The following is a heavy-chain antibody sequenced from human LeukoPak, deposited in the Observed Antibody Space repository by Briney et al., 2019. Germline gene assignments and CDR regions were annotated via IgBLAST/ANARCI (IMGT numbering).Heavy chain of an antibody. J-gene: IGHJ4*02. CDR3: ARGEQCQGY. V-gene: IGHV3-48*01. D-gene: IGHD2-2*01. CDR1: GFTFSSYS. Sequence: GGSLRLSCAASGFTFSSYSMHWVRQAPGKGLEWVSYISSSSSTIYYADSVKGRFTISRDNAKSSLYLQMNSLRAEDTAVYYCARGEQCQGYWGQGTLVTVSS. CDR2: ISSSSSTI.